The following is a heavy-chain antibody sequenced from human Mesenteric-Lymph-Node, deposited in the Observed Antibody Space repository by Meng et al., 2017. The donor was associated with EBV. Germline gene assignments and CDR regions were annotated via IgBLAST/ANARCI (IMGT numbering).Heavy chain of an antibody. CDR3: VVDFWSGYYRFDY. Sequence: GQRVHSGPEVKKPGASVKVSCKASGYSFPGYHMHWVRQAPGQGLEWMGRINPDSGGTNYAQKFQGRVTMTRDTSISTAYMELSGLRSDDTAVYYCVVDFWSGYYRFDYWGQGTLVTVSS. V-gene: IGHV1-2*06. CDR1: GYSFPGYH. J-gene: IGHJ4*02. D-gene: IGHD3-3*01. CDR2: INPDSGGT.